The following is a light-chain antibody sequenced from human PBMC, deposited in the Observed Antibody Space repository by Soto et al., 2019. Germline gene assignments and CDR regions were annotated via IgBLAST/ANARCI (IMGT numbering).Light chain of an antibody. CDR2: EVT. Sequence: QSALTQPASVSGSPGQSITLSCTGTSNDVGAYDYVSWYQQHPGKAPKLIIYEVTYRPSGVSNRFSGSQSGNTASLTISGLHAEDEADYYCSSDRGSSTLTVGGGTKLTVL. V-gene: IGLV2-14*01. CDR1: SNDVGAYDY. J-gene: IGLJ2*01. CDR3: SSDRGSSTLT.